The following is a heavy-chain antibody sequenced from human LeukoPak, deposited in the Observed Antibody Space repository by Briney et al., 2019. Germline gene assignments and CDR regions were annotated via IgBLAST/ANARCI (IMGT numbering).Heavy chain of an antibody. CDR1: GGSISSSSYY. D-gene: IGHD6-13*01. J-gene: IGHJ4*02. V-gene: IGHV4-39*07. CDR2: IYYSGST. Sequence: PSETLSLTCTVSGGSISSSSYYWGWIRQPPGKGLEWIGSIYYSGSTYYNPSLKSRVAISVDTSKNQFSLKLSSVTAADTAVYYCARGNPPAPGSSWYMWGQGTLVTVSS. CDR3: ARGNPPAPGSSWYM.